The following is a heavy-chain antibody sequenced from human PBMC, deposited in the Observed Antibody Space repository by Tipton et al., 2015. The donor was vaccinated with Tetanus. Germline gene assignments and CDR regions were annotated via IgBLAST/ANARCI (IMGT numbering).Heavy chain of an antibody. D-gene: IGHD3-22*01. CDR2: IYSGGST. CDR1: GFTVSSNY. Sequence: GSLRLSCAASGFTVSSNYMSWVRQAPGKGLEWVSVIYSGGSTYYADSVKGRFTISRDNSKNTLYLQMNSLRAEDTAVYYCAKKGGRFYYDSSGYFVWGQGTLVTVSS. J-gene: IGHJ4*02. V-gene: IGHV3-53*01. CDR3: AKKGGRFYYDSSGYFV.